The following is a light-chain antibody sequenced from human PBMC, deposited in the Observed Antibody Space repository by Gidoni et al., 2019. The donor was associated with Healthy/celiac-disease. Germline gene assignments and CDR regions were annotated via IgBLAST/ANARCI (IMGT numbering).Light chain of an antibody. Sequence: DIVLTQSPGTLSLSPGERAPLSCRASQSVSSSYLAWYQQKPGQAPRLLIYGASSRATGIPDRFSGSGSGTDFTLTISRLEPEDFAVYYCQQYGSAPLFTFGPGTKVDIK. CDR3: QQYGSAPLFT. J-gene: IGKJ3*01. V-gene: IGKV3-20*01. CDR2: GAS. CDR1: QSVSSSY.